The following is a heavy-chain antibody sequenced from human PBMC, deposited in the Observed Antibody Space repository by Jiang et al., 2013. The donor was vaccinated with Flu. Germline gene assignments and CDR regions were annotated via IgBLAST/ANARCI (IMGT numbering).Heavy chain of an antibody. Sequence: GSGLVKPSQTLSLTCTVSGGSISSGDFYWSWIRQPPGKGLEWIGYIYYSGTTYYNSSLKSRLTISVDTSKNQFSLKLTSVTAADTAVYYCARGVSPDYWGQGTLVTVSS. CDR2: IYYSGTT. CDR3: ARGVSPDY. J-gene: IGHJ4*02. CDR1: GGSISSGDFY. V-gene: IGHV4-30-4*01. D-gene: IGHD3-22*01.